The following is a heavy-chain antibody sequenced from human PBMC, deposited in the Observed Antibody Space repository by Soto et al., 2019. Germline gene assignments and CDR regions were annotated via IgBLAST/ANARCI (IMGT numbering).Heavy chain of an antibody. CDR2: INGGNGDT. CDR1: GYTFTGYA. Sequence: GASVKVSCKASGYTFTGYAIHWVRQAPGQRLEWMGWINGGNGDTKYSQKFQGRVTITRDTSASTAYMELTSLRSEDTAVYYCARPYYSGWFLFTSWGQGTLVTVSS. V-gene: IGHV1-3*01. D-gene: IGHD6-19*01. CDR3: ARPYYSGWFLFTS. J-gene: IGHJ5*02.